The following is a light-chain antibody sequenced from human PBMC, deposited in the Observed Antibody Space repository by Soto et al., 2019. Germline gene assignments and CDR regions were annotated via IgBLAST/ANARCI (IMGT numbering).Light chain of an antibody. Sequence: EIVMTQSPATLSESPGERATLSCRASQSVSSNLAWYQEKPGQAPRLLIYGASTRATGIPARFSGSGSGTEFTLTISSLQSEDSAAYYCQQYNTWPKTFGPGTKVDIK. CDR3: QQYNTWPKT. V-gene: IGKV3-15*01. CDR1: QSVSSN. CDR2: GAS. J-gene: IGKJ1*01.